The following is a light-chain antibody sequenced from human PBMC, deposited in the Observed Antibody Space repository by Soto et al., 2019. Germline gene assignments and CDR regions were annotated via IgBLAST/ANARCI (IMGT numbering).Light chain of an antibody. CDR2: GNT. J-gene: IGLJ3*02. CDR3: QSYDSRLSGPM. CDR1: SSNIGAGFD. V-gene: IGLV1-40*01. Sequence: QPVLTQPPSVSGAPGQRVTISCTGSSSNIGAGFDVHWYQHLPGTAPKLLIYGNTNRPSGVPDRFSGSKSGTSASLAITGLQAEDEADYYCQSYDSRLSGPMFGGGTQLTVL.